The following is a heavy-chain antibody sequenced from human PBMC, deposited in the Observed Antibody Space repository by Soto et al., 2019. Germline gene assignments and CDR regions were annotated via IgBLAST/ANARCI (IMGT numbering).Heavy chain of an antibody. J-gene: IGHJ6*03. CDR1: GFTFSSDA. CDR3: ATDGSYQTDYYHYMDV. Sequence: GGSLRLSCAASGFTFSSDAMHWVRQAPGKGLEWVAVISYDGSNKYYADSVKGRFTISRDNSKNTLFLQMNSLRAEDTAVYYCATDGSYQTDYYHYMDVWGKGTTVTVSS. V-gene: IGHV3-30*03. CDR2: ISYDGSNK. D-gene: IGHD2-2*01.